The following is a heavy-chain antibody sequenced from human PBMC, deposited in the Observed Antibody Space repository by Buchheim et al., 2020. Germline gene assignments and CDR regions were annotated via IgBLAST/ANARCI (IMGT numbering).Heavy chain of an antibody. D-gene: IGHD2-2*01. CDR2: ISGSGGGT. V-gene: IGHV3-23*01. J-gene: IGHJ4*02. CDR3: AKDSEYCSSTTCYVGGFDY. Sequence: EVQLLESGGGLVQPGGSLRLSCAASGFTFITYAINWVRQAPGKGLEWVSAISGSGGGTYYADSVKGRFTISRDNSKNTLYLQMNSLRAEDTAVYYCAKDSEYCSSTTCYVGGFDYWGQGTL. CDR1: GFTFITYA.